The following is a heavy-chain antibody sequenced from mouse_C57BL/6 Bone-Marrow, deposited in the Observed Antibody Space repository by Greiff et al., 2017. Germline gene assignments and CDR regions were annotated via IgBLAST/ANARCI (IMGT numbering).Heavy chain of an antibody. CDR2: IDPSDSYT. D-gene: IGHD1-1*01. Sequence: VQLQQPGAELVKPGASVKLSCKASGYTFTSYWMQWVKQRPGQGLEWIGEIDPSDSYTNYNQKFKGKATLTVDPSSSTAYMQLSSLTSEDSAVYYCARDWPYYCGSIYWYFDVWGTGTTVTVSS. V-gene: IGHV1-50*01. J-gene: IGHJ1*03. CDR1: GYTFTSYW. CDR3: ARDWPYYCGSIYWYFDV.